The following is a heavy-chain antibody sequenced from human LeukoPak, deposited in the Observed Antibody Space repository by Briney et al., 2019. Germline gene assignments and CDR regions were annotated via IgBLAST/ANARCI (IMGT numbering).Heavy chain of an antibody. Sequence: PSETLSLTCTVSGGSISSYYWSWIRQPAGKGLEWIGRIYTSGSTNYNPSLKSRVTMSVDTSKNQFSLKLSSVTAADTAVYYCASTKPTYYYGSGSHAFDIWGQGTMVTVSS. J-gene: IGHJ3*02. D-gene: IGHD3-10*01. V-gene: IGHV4-4*07. CDR3: ASTKPTYYYGSGSHAFDI. CDR1: GGSISSYY. CDR2: IYTSGST.